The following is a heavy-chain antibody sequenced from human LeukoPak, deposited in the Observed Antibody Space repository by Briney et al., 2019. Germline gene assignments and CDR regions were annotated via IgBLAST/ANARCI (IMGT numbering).Heavy chain of an antibody. CDR1: GGSISSGDYY. V-gene: IGHV4-30-4*01. J-gene: IGHJ6*02. Sequence: SQTLSLTCTVSGGSISSGDYYWSWIRQPPGKGLEWIGYIYYSGSTYYNPSLKSRVTISVDTSKNQFSLELSSVTAADTAVYYCASHDYGDYYGMDVWGQGTTVTVSS. CDR3: ASHDYGDYYGMDV. CDR2: IYYSGST. D-gene: IGHD4-17*01.